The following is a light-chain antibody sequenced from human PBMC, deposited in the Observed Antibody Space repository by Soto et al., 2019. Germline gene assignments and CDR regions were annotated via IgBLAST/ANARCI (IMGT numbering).Light chain of an antibody. V-gene: IGKV1-5*03. CDR3: QQYGSSPT. CDR1: QTISSW. J-gene: IGKJ1*01. Sequence: DIQMNQSPSTLSGSVGDRVTITCRASQTISSWLAWYQQKPGKAPKLLIYKASTLKSGVPSRFSGSGSGTDFTLTICRLEPEDFAVYYCQQYGSSPTFGQGTKVDIK. CDR2: KAS.